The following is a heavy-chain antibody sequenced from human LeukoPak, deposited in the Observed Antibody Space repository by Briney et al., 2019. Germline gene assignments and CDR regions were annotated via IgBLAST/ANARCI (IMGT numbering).Heavy chain of an antibody. V-gene: IGHV1-69*01. CDR3: ARTYYDYVWGSYRYLYYYYYMDV. D-gene: IGHD3-16*02. J-gene: IGHJ6*03. CDR1: GGTFSSYA. Sequence: SVTVSCKASGGTFSSYAISWVRQAPGQGLEWMGGIIPIFGTANYAQKFQGRVTITADESTSTAYMELSSLRSEDTAVYYCARTYYDYVWGSYRYLYYYYYMDVWGKGTTVTISS. CDR2: IIPIFGTA.